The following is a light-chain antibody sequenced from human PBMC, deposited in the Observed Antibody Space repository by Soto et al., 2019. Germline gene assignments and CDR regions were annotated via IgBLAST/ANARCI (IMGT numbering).Light chain of an antibody. CDR3: CSYAGSYSRI. V-gene: IGLV2-11*01. CDR2: DVT. Sequence: QSALTQPPSVSGSPGQSVTISCTGTSSDVGGYNRVSWYQQPPGTAPKLIIYDVTKRPSGVPDRVSGSKSGNTASLTISGLQAEDEAYYYCCSYAGSYSRIFGGGTKVTVL. CDR1: SSDVGGYNR. J-gene: IGLJ2*01.